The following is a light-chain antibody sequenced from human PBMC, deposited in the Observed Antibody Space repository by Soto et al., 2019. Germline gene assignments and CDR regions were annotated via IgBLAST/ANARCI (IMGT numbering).Light chain of an antibody. V-gene: IGKV3-20*01. Sequence: EIVLTQSPGTLSLSPGERATLSCRASQSVSSSYLAWYQQKPGQAPRLLIYGASSRATGIPDRFSVSGSGTDFTLTIRKLEHEDFAMYYCQQYGSSHYTFVKGTKLEI. CDR3: QQYGSSHYT. J-gene: IGKJ2*01. CDR1: QSVSSSY. CDR2: GAS.